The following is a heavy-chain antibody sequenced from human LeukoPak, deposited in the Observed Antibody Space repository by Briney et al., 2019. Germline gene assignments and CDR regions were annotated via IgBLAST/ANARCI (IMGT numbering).Heavy chain of an antibody. D-gene: IGHD3-22*01. Sequence: GRSLRLSCAASGFTFDYYAMHWVRQAPGKGLEWVSGISWNSGSIGYADSVKGRFTISRDNSNNTLYLQMNSLRAEDTAVYYCARDHEGYHDSSGSYYYYYGMDVWGQGTTVTVSS. J-gene: IGHJ6*02. CDR1: GFTFDYYA. CDR3: ARDHEGYHDSSGSYYYYYGMDV. CDR2: ISWNSGSI. V-gene: IGHV3-9*01.